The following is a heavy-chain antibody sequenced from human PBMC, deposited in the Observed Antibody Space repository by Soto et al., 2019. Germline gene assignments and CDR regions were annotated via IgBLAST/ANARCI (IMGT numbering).Heavy chain of an antibody. D-gene: IGHD2-15*01. CDR3: ARDPGGYCSGGRCYHFDY. J-gene: IGHJ4*02. CDR2: INPSGGSP. CDR1: GYTLTTYY. Sequence: QVQLVQSGAEVKKPGASVKVSCRASGYTLTTYYTHWVRQAPGQGLEWMGKINPSGGSPSYAQKFQDRVPMTRDTSTSTVYMELSSLRSEDTAVYYCARDPGGYCSGGRCYHFDYWGQGTLVTVSS. V-gene: IGHV1-46*01.